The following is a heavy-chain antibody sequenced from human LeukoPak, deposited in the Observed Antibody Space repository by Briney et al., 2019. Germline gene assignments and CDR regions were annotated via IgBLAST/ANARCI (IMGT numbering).Heavy chain of an antibody. V-gene: IGHV3-7*01. J-gene: IGHJ4*02. D-gene: IGHD1-26*01. CDR3: ARDLFSGTYHEDF. CDR2: IKFDGSAT. Sequence: GESLRLSCGASGFTLSSYWMSWVRQAPGKGLEWVANIKFDGSATYYVDSVKGRFTISRDDAKNPLYLQMNSLRGEDTAVYYCARDLFSGTYHEDFWGQGTLVIVSS. CDR1: GFTLSSYW.